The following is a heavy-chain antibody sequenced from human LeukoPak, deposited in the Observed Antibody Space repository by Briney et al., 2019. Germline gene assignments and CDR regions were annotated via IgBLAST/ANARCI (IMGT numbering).Heavy chain of an antibody. V-gene: IGHV4-34*01. J-gene: IGHJ4*02. Sequence: PSETLSLTCAVYGGSFSGYYWSWIRQPPGKGLEWIGEINHSGSTNYNPSLKSRVTISVDTSKNQFSLKLSSVTAADTAVYYCARDTYYYGSGRTVDYWGQGTLVTVSS. CDR3: ARDTYYYGSGRTVDY. CDR2: INHSGST. CDR1: GGSFSGYY. D-gene: IGHD3-10*01.